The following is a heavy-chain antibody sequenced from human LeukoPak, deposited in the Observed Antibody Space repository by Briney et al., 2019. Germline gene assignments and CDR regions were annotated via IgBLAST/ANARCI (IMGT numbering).Heavy chain of an antibody. CDR2: ISSSSSYI. CDR3: ASSDYDAFDI. D-gene: IGHD4-11*01. J-gene: IGHJ3*02. V-gene: IGHV3-21*01. CDR1: GFTLSSYS. Sequence: GGSLRLSCAASGFTLSSYSMNWVRQAPGKGLEWVSSISSSSSYIYYADSVKGRFTISRDNAKNSLYLQMNSLRAEDTAVYYCASSDYDAFDIWGQGTMVTVAS.